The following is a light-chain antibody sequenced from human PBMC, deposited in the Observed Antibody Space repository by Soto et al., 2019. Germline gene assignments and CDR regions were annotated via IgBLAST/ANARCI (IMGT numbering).Light chain of an antibody. CDR1: SSNIGAGYV. V-gene: IGLV1-40*01. Sequence: QSVLTQPPSVSGAPGQRVTISCTGSSSNIGAGYVVHWYQQLPGTAPKLLIYGNSNRPSGVPDRFSGSKSGTSASLAITGLQAEDEADYYCQSYDSSLSGNVVFGGGTKVTVL. CDR3: QSYDSSLSGNVV. CDR2: GNS. J-gene: IGLJ2*01.